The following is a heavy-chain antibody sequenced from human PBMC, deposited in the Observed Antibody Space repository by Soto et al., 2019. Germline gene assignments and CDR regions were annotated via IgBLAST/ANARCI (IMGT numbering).Heavy chain of an antibody. J-gene: IGHJ4*02. CDR3: AREAGRDYYDSSGYFDY. D-gene: IGHD3-22*01. Sequence: QLQLQESGSGLVKPSQTLSLTCAVSGGSISSSGYSWSWIRQPPGKGLEWIGYIYHSGSTYYNPSLKSRVTISVDRSKNQFSLKLSSVTAADTAVYYCAREAGRDYYDSSGYFDYWGQGTLVTVSS. CDR1: GGSISSSGYS. CDR2: IYHSGST. V-gene: IGHV4-30-2*01.